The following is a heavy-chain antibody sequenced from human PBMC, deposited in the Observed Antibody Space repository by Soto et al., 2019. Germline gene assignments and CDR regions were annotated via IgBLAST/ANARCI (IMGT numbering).Heavy chain of an antibody. CDR3: ARRYGSCFDY. V-gene: IGHV4-4*02. D-gene: IGHD5-18*01. CDR1: GGSISSSNW. Sequence: SATLSLTCAVSGGSISSSNWWSWVRQPPGKGLEWIGEIYHSGSTNYNPSLKSRVTISVDTSKNQFSLKLSSVTAADTAVYYCARRYGSCFDYWGQGTLVTVSS. J-gene: IGHJ4*02. CDR2: IYHSGST.